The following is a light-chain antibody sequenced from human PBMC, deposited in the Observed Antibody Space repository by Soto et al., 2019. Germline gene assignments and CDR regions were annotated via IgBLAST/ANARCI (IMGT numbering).Light chain of an antibody. CDR3: VAWDDSLNGYVV. Sequence: QSALTQPASVSGSPGQSITISCNRTSSDVGGYNAVSWYQQHPGKAPKLVIYSNNQRPSGVPDRFSGSKSGTSASLAISGLQSEDEADYYCVAWDDSLNGYVVFGGGTKVTVL. CDR1: SSDVGGYNA. J-gene: IGLJ2*01. CDR2: SNN. V-gene: IGLV1-44*01.